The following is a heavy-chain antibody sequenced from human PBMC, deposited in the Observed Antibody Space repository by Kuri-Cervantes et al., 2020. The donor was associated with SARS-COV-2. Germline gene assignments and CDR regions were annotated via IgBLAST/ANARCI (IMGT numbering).Heavy chain of an antibody. CDR1: GGSFSGYY. J-gene: IGHJ4*02. CDR3: ARDYYDSSGVY. V-gene: IGHV4-34*01. CDR2: INHSGST. Sequence: ESLKISCAVYGGSFSGYYWSWIRQPPGKGLEWIGEINHSGSTNYNPSLKSRVTISVDTSKNQFSLKLSSVTAADTAVYYCARDYYDSSGVYWSQGTLVTVSS. D-gene: IGHD3-22*01.